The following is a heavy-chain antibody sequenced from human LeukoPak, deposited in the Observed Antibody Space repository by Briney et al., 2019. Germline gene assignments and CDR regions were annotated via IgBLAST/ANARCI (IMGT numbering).Heavy chain of an antibody. D-gene: IGHD2-15*01. CDR3: AKDLRTVVVGAPDAFDI. CDR1: GFTFDDYG. Sequence: GGSLRLSCAASGFTFDDYGMSWVRQAPGKGLEWVSAISGSGGSTYYADSVKGRFTISRDNSKNTLYLQMNSLRAEDTAVYYCAKDLRTVVVGAPDAFDIWGQGTMVTVSS. J-gene: IGHJ3*02. V-gene: IGHV3-23*01. CDR2: ISGSGGST.